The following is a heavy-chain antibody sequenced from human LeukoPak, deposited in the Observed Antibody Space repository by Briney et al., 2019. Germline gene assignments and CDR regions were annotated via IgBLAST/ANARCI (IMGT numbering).Heavy chain of an antibody. V-gene: IGHV4-39*01. D-gene: IGHD3-9*01. Sequence: SETLSLTCTVSGGSISNTSYYWGWIRQPPGKGLEWIGAIYYSGRTCFNPSLKSRVTMSVHTSENQFFLKLSSVTAADTAVYYCASQYYDILTGYPYYFDYWGQGTLVTVSS. CDR1: GGSISNTSYY. CDR2: IYYSGRT. J-gene: IGHJ4*02. CDR3: ASQYYDILTGYPYYFDY.